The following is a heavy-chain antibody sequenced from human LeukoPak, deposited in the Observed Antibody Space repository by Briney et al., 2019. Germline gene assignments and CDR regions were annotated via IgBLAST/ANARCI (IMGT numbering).Heavy chain of an antibody. V-gene: IGHV4-39*01. CDR2: IYDGGST. D-gene: IGHD5-12*01. CDR3: ATHRRPGSGGYENAFEI. CDR1: GASIGSTTYY. Sequence: SETLSLTCTASGASIGSTTYYWDWFRQPPGKGLEWIGNIYDGGSTHYNPSLKSRLTMSVDTSKNHFSLRLNSVTAADTAIYYCATHRRPGSGGYENAFEIWGQGTMVTASS. J-gene: IGHJ3*02.